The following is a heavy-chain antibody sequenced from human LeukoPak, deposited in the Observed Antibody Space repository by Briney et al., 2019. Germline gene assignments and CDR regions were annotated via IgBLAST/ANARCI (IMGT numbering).Heavy chain of an antibody. CDR2: ISWNSGSI. CDR3: AKDSGSGYPLGAFDI. Sequence: PGGSLRLSCAASGFTFDDYAMHWVRQAPGKGLEWVSGISWNSGSIGYADSVKGRFTISRDNAKNSLYLQMNSLRAEDTALYYCAKDSGSGYPLGAFDIWGQGTMVTVSS. D-gene: IGHD3-22*01. CDR1: GFTFDDYA. J-gene: IGHJ3*02. V-gene: IGHV3-9*01.